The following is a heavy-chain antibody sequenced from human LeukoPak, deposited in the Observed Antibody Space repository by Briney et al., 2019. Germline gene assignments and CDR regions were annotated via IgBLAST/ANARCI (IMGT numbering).Heavy chain of an antibody. CDR2: IIPIFGTA. J-gene: IGHJ3*02. CDR3: ARGSAAKILDAFDI. D-gene: IGHD2-2*01. Sequence: SVKVSCKAPGGTFGSYAISWVRQAPGQGLEWMGGIIPIFGTANYAQKFQGRVTITTDESTSTAYMELSSLRSEDTAVYYCARGSAAKILDAFDIWGQGTMVTVSS. CDR1: GGTFGSYA. V-gene: IGHV1-69*05.